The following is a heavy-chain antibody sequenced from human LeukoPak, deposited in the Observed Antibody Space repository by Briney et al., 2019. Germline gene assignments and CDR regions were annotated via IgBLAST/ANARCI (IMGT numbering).Heavy chain of an antibody. CDR2: IYYSGST. J-gene: IGHJ6*02. D-gene: IGHD1-7*01. CDR3: ARDNWNYGSSMDV. Sequence: SPSETLSLTCTVSGGSIRSGDFYWSWIRQPPGKGLEWIGYIYYSGSTYYNPSLKSRVTISVDTSKNQFSLKLSSVTAADTAVYHCARDNWNYGSSMDVWGQGTTVTVSS. V-gene: IGHV4-30-4*02. CDR1: GGSIRSGDFY.